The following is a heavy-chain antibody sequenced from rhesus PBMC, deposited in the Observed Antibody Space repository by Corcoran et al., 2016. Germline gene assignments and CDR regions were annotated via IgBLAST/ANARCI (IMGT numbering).Heavy chain of an antibody. J-gene: IGHJ4*01. D-gene: IGHD5-12*01. Sequence: QVQLQESGPGVVKPSETLSLTCAVSGGSISSGSDWIWIRQPPRQGLEWIGYIYGSSGRTNYNPSLKNRVTISKDASKNQFSLKLSSVTAADTAVYYCARVGYSYSFFDYWGQGVLVTVSS. CDR2: IYGSSGRT. V-gene: IGHV4-76*01. CDR1: GGSISSGSD. CDR3: ARVGYSYSFFDY.